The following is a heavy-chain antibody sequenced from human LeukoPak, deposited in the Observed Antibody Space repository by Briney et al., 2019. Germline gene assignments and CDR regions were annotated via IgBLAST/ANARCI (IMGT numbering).Heavy chain of an antibody. V-gene: IGHV3-21*04. CDR1: GFTFSSYS. Sequence: GGSLRLSCAASGFTFSSYSMNWVRQAPGKGLEWVSSISSSSSYIYYADSVKGRFTISRDNAKNSLYLQMNSLRAEDTAVYYCAKRIQSAMATGYWGQGTLVTVSS. CDR3: AKRIQSAMATGY. CDR2: ISSSSSYI. D-gene: IGHD5-18*01. J-gene: IGHJ4*02.